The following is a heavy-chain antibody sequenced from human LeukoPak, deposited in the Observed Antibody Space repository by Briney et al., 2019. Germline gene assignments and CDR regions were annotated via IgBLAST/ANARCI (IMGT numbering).Heavy chain of an antibody. V-gene: IGHV4-34*01. Sequence: SETLSLTCPVYGGSFSGYYWSWIRQPPGKGLEWIGEINHSGSTNYNPSLKSRVTISVDTSKNQFSLKLSSVTAADTAVYYCARGVSGDIWGQGTMVTVSS. D-gene: IGHD7-27*01. CDR2: INHSGST. J-gene: IGHJ3*02. CDR1: GGSFSGYY. CDR3: ARGVSGDI.